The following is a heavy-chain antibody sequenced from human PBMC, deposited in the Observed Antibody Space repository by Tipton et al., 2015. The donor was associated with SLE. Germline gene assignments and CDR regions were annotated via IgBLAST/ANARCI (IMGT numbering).Heavy chain of an antibody. CDR3: ARDLTLGDNLSGAFDM. CDR1: GDTFSPFA. V-gene: IGHV1-69*06. D-gene: IGHD1-1*01. Sequence: QLVQSGAEVKKSGASVKVSCKASGDTFSPFALSWVRQAPGQGLEWMGGIIPIFGSTNYAHKFQGRVTMTADKSTSTAYMELSSLRSEDTAMYYCARDLTLGDNLSGAFDMWGQGTMVIVSS. J-gene: IGHJ3*02. CDR2: IIPIFGST.